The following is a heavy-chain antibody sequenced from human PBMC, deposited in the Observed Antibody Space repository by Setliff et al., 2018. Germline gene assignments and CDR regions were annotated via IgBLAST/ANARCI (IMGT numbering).Heavy chain of an antibody. CDR1: GGSFDTYY. D-gene: IGHD1-1*01. Sequence: SETLSLTCSVYGGSFDTYYWSWIRQPPGKGLEWFGEINHSGSGDNNPSFKSRVTISVDTSKKQFSLTLTSVTAADTALYYCRQAVVGRDVFDIWGQGTVVTVSS. CDR3: RQAVVGRDVFDI. CDR2: INHSGSG. V-gene: IGHV4-34*01. J-gene: IGHJ3*02.